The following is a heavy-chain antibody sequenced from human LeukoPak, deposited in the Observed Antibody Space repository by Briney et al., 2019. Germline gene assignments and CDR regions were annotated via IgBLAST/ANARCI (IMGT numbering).Heavy chain of an antibody. Sequence: SETLSLTCAVYGGSFSGYYWSWIRQPPGKGLEWIGSIYYSGSTYYNPSLKSRVTISVDTSKNQFSLKLSSVTAADTAVYYCARKDSSSWYYYYYMDVWGKGTTVTVSS. J-gene: IGHJ6*03. CDR3: ARKDSSSWYYYYYMDV. V-gene: IGHV4-34*01. CDR1: GGSFSGYY. D-gene: IGHD6-13*01. CDR2: IYYSGST.